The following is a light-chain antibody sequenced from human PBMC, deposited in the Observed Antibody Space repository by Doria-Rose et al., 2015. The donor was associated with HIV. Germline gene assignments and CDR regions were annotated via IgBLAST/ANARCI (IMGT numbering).Light chain of an antibody. V-gene: IGLV2-8*01. CDR1: SSDVGGYNR. J-gene: IGLJ3*02. CDR2: EVS. CDR3: SSYADNRWV. Sequence: QPVLTQSPSASGSPGQSVAISCTGTSSDVGGYNRVSWYQQHPGKAPKLMIYEVSQRPSGVPDRFSGSKSGNTASLTVSGLQADDEADYYCSSYADNRWVFGGGTKLTVL.